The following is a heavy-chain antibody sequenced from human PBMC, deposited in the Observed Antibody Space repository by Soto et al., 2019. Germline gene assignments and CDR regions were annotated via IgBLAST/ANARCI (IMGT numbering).Heavy chain of an antibody. CDR2: ISSTTNYI. J-gene: IGHJ4*02. V-gene: IGHV3-21*01. Sequence: PGESLKISCAASGFTFTRYSMDWVRQAPWKGLEWVSSISSTTNYIYYADSMKGRFTVSRDNAKNSVYLEMNSLSAEDTAVYYCARESEDLTSNFDYWGQGTLVTVSS. CDR1: GFTFTRYS. CDR3: ARESEDLTSNFDY.